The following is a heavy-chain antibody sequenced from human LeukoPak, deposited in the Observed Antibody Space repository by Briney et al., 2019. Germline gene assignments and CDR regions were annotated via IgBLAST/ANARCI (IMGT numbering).Heavy chain of an antibody. CDR3: ARDEFGGYAPHYYYYGMDV. D-gene: IGHD5-12*01. CDR2: ISSSSSYI. CDR1: GFTFSSYS. Sequence: GGSLRLSCAASGFTFSSYSMNWVRQAPGKGLEWVSSISSSSSYIYYADSVKGRFTISRDNAKNSLYLQMNSLRAEDTAVYYCARDEFGGYAPHYYYYGMDVWGQGTTVTVSS. V-gene: IGHV3-21*01. J-gene: IGHJ6*02.